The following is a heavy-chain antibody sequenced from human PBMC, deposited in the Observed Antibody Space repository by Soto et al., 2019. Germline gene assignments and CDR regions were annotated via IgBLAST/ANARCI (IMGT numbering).Heavy chain of an antibody. V-gene: IGHV3-30*18. CDR2: ISYDGSNK. D-gene: IGHD6-19*01. CDR3: AKDGHSSGWNLFDY. Sequence: QVQLVESGGGVVQPGRSLRLSCAASGFTFSSYGMHWVRQAPGKGREWAALISYDGSNKYYADSVKGRFTISRDNSKNTLYLQMNSLRPEDTAVYYCAKDGHSSGWNLFDYWGQGTLVTVSS. J-gene: IGHJ4*02. CDR1: GFTFSSYG.